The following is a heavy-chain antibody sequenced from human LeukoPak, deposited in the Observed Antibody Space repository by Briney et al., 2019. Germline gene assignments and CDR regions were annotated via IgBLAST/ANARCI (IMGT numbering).Heavy chain of an antibody. CDR1: GFTLSNYA. V-gene: IGHV3-23*01. J-gene: IGHJ4*02. CDR3: AKDCNGGNCYIDY. D-gene: IGHD2-15*01. Sequence: GGSLRLSCAASGFTLSNYAMSWVRQAQGQGLEWVSGMSGRGVSTYYADSVKGRFTISRDNSKNTLYLQMNSLRAEDTAIYYCAKDCNGGNCYIDYWGQGTLVTVAS. CDR2: MSGRGVST.